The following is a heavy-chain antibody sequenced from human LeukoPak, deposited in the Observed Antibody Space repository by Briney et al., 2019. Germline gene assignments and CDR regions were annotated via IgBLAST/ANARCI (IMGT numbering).Heavy chain of an antibody. CDR2: ISASNGNT. CDR1: GYTFTNFG. J-gene: IGHJ4*02. V-gene: IGHV1-18*01. Sequence: ASMKVSCKASGYTFTNFGISWVRQVPGQGLEWMGWISASNGNTKSVQKFQGRVTMTTDTSTTTAYMELRRLRSDDTAVYFCARDPGELIVPTTFDYWGQGTLVTVSS. D-gene: IGHD5-12*01. CDR3: ARDPGELIVPTTFDY.